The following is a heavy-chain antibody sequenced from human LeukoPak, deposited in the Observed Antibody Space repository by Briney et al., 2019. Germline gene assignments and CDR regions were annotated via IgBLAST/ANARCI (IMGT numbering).Heavy chain of an antibody. V-gene: IGHV3-30*02. CDR2: IRYDGSNK. Sequence: PGGSLRLSCAASGFTFSSYGMHWVRQAPGKRLEWVAFIRYDGSNKYYADSVKGRFTISRDNSKNTLYLQMNSLRAEDTAVYYCAKEKVVVVKNWFDPWGQGTLVTVSS. CDR3: AKEKVVVVKNWFDP. J-gene: IGHJ5*02. D-gene: IGHD2-15*01. CDR1: GFTFSSYG.